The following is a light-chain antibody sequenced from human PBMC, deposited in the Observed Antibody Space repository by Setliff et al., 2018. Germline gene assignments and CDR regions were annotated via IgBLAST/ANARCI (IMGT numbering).Light chain of an antibody. V-gene: IGLV2-8*01. J-gene: IGLJ1*01. Sequence: QSALAQPPSASGSPGQSVTISCTGISSDVGGYNYVSWYQQHPGKAPKLMIYEVSKRPSGVPDRFSGSKSGNTASLTVSGLQAEDEADYYCSSYAGSNNPYVFGTGTKGTVL. CDR2: EVS. CDR1: SSDVGGYNY. CDR3: SSYAGSNNPYV.